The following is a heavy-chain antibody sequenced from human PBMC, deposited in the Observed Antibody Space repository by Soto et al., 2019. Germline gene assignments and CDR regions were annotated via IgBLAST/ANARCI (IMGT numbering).Heavy chain of an antibody. D-gene: IGHD4-17*01. CDR3: ARGVYGDFLDY. Sequence: ASVKVSCQASGGTFSSYAISWVRQAPGQGLEWMGGIIPIFGTANYAQKFQGRVTITADESTSTAYMELSSLRSEDTAVYYCARGVYGDFLDYWGQGTLVTVAS. J-gene: IGHJ4*02. CDR1: GGTFSSYA. CDR2: IIPIFGTA. V-gene: IGHV1-69*13.